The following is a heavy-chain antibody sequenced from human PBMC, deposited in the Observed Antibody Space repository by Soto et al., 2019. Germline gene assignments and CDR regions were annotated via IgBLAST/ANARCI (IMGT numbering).Heavy chain of an antibody. J-gene: IGHJ4*02. CDR3: ARGPNYYDDSGYFAY. Sequence: GGSLRLSCAASGFTFSIYPMHWVRQAPGKGLEWVALISYDGDDKYYADSVKGRFTISRDNSKNTVYLEMNSLRAEDTSVYFCARGPNYYDDSGYFAYWRQGALVTVS. CDR1: GFTFSIYP. D-gene: IGHD3-22*01. CDR2: ISYDGDDK. V-gene: IGHV3-30-3*01.